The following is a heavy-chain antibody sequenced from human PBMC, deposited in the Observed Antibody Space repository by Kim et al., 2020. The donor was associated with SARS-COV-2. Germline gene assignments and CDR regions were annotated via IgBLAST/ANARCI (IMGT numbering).Heavy chain of an antibody. J-gene: IGHJ4*02. D-gene: IGHD2-21*01. V-gene: IGHV1-69*01. Sequence: YAQKFQGRVTITADEATSTAYMELSSLRSEDTAVYYCARARGAGDRSLDYWGQGTLVTVSS. CDR3: ARARGAGDRSLDY.